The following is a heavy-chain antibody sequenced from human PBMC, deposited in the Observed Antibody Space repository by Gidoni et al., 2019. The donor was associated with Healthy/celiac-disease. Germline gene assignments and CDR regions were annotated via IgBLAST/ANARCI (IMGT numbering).Heavy chain of an antibody. V-gene: IGHV3-33*08. Sequence: QVQLVESGGGVVQPGRSLRPSCAASGFTFSSYGMLWVRHAPGKGLEWVAVIWYDGSNKYYADSVKGRFTISRDNSKNTLYLQMNSLRAEDTAVYYCARDPRRYGSGSYYIPQYYFDYWGQGTLVTVSS. CDR3: ARDPRRYGSGSYYIPQYYFDY. CDR1: GFTFSSYG. CDR2: IWYDGSNK. D-gene: IGHD3-10*01. J-gene: IGHJ4*02.